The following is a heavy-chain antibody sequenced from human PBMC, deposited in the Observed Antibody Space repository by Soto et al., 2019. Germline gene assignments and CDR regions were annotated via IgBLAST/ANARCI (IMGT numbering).Heavy chain of an antibody. CDR3: ARSGGYSGYGDYSSGMDV. D-gene: IGHD5-12*01. CDR1: CCTFPSYG. J-gene: IGHJ6*02. V-gene: IGHV1-18*04. CDR2: ISAYNGNT. Sequence: SEQVSFQASCCTFPSYGIIWVRQAPGQGLEWVGWISAYNGNTNYAQNLQGRVTMTTDTSTSTAYMELRSLRSDDTAVYYCARSGGYSGYGDYSSGMDVWGQGTTVTVSS.